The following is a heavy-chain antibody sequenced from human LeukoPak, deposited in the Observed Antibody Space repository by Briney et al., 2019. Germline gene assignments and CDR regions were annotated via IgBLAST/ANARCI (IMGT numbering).Heavy chain of an antibody. CDR1: GFTFSDYY. CDR3: AREGSGWRYYYYYYMDV. D-gene: IGHD6-19*01. Sequence: AGYLRLSCAASGFTFSDYYMSWIRQAPGKGLEWVSYISSSGSTIYYADSVKGRFTISRDNAKNSLYLQMNSLRAEDTAVYYCAREGSGWRYYYYYYMDVWGKGTTVTVSS. J-gene: IGHJ6*03. CDR2: ISSSGSTI. V-gene: IGHV3-11*01.